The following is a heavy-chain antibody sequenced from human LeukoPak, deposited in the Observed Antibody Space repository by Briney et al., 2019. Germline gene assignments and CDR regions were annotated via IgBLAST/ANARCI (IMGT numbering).Heavy chain of an antibody. Sequence: SVKVSCKASGCTFSSYAISWVRQAPGQGLEWIGGIIPIFGTANYAQKFQGRVTITADESTSTAYMELSSLRSEDTAVYYCARDPGYCSSTSCYAFDYWGQGTLVTVSS. J-gene: IGHJ4*02. D-gene: IGHD2-2*01. CDR1: GCTFSSYA. V-gene: IGHV1-69*01. CDR2: IIPIFGTA. CDR3: ARDPGYCSSTSCYAFDY.